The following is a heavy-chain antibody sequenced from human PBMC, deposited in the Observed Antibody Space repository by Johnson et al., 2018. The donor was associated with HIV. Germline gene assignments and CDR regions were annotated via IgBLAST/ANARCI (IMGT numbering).Heavy chain of an antibody. J-gene: IGHJ3*02. V-gene: IGHV3-20*04. CDR2: IHWIGASA. Sequence: QLVESGGGVVRPGESLGLSCAASEFTFGDYDLAWVRVAPGKGLEWVSGIHWIGASAGYADSVMGRFTISRDNGKNSLYLQMNSLRAEDTALYYCARARWYLGGGSSCAFDIWGQGTMVTVSS. CDR3: ARARWYLGGGSSCAFDI. D-gene: IGHD2-15*01. CDR1: EFTFGDYD.